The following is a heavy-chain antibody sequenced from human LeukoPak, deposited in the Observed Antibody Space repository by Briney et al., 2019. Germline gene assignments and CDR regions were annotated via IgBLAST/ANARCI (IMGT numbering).Heavy chain of an antibody. J-gene: IGHJ4*02. V-gene: IGHV1-69*06. D-gene: IGHD3-9*01. CDR3: AKDRLRYFDWLFRYYFDY. CDR1: GGTFSSYA. Sequence: SVKVSCKASGGTFSSYAISWVRQAPGQGLEWMGGIIPIFGTANYAQKFQGRVTITADKSTSTAYMELSGLRAEDTAVYYCAKDRLRYFDWLFRYYFDYWGQGTLVTVSS. CDR2: IIPIFGTA.